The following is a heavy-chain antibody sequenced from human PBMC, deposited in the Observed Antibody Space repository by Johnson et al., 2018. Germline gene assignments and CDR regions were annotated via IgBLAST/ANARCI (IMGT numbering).Heavy chain of an antibody. D-gene: IGHD5-12*01. CDR1: GYTFTSYD. J-gene: IGHJ6*02. V-gene: IGHV1-69*01. Sequence: QVQLVESGAEVKKPGASVKVSCKASGYTFTSYDINWVRQAPGQGLEWMGGIIPIFGTANYAQKFQGRVTITADESTSPAYMGLSRRRSEDTAVYYCAEEGSGGVATYYYYGMDVWGQGTTVTVSS. CDR3: AEEGSGGVATYYYYGMDV. CDR2: IIPIFGTA.